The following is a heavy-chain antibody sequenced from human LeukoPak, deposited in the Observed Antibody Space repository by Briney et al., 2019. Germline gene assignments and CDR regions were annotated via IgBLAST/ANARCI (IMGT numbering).Heavy chain of an antibody. CDR2: INSDGSST. V-gene: IGHV3-74*01. CDR1: GFTLSTYW. J-gene: IGHJ4*02. D-gene: IGHD3-10*01. CDR3: ARDQPWGVANY. Sequence: GGSLRLSCAASGFTLSTYWMVWVRQVPGKGLVWVSRINSDGSSTTYADSVKGRFTISRDNAKNTLYLQMNSLRGDDTAVYYCARDQPWGVANYWGQGTLVTVSS.